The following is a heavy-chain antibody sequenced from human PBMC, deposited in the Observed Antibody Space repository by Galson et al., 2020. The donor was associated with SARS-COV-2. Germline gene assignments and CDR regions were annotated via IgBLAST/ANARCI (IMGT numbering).Heavy chain of an antibody. D-gene: IGHD3-10*01. CDR1: GFTVSSNY. J-gene: IGHJ6*02. V-gene: IGHV3-53*01. Sequence: GESLKISCAASGFTVSSNYMSWVRQAPGKGLEWVSVIYSGGSTYYADSVKGRFTISRDNSKNTLYLQMNSLRAEDTAVYYCAREPPGVINYGMDVWGQGTTVTVSS. CDR2: IYSGGST. CDR3: AREPPGVINYGMDV.